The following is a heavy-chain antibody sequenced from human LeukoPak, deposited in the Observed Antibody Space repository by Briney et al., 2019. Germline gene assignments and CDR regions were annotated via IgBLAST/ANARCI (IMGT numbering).Heavy chain of an antibody. CDR1: GGSISSYY. CDR2: IYTSGST. J-gene: IGHJ4*02. D-gene: IGHD3-10*01. Sequence: AETLSLTCTVSGGSISSYYWSWIRQLAGKGLECIGRIYTSGSTNYNPSLKSRVTMSVDTSKNQFSLKLSSVTAADTAVYYCAIDYYGSGSYYPAFDYWGQGTLVTVSS. V-gene: IGHV4-4*07. CDR3: AIDYYGSGSYYPAFDY.